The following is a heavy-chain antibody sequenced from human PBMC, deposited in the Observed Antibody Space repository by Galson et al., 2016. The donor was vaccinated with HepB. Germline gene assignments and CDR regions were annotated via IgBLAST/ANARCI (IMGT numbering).Heavy chain of an antibody. Sequence: SLRLSCAASGFSFSDYYMTWIRQAPGKGLEWLSYINHSGDTIYYADSVKGRFTISRDTAKNSLYPEMNSLRAEDTAVYYRARLAVTRDGVDIWGQGTMVTVSS. CDR2: INHSGDTI. V-gene: IGHV3-11*01. D-gene: IGHD4-23*01. J-gene: IGHJ3*02. CDR3: ARLAVTRDGVDI. CDR1: GFSFSDYY.